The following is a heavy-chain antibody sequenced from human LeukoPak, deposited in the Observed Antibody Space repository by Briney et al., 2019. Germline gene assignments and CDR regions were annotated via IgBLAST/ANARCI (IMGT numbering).Heavy chain of an antibody. CDR1: GFTFSSYG. Sequence: AGGSLRLSCAASGFTFSSYGMSWVRQAPGKGLEWVSAISGSGGSTYYADSVKGRFTISRDNSKNTLYLQMNSLRAEDTAVYYCAKDRARSIMIVGYFDYWGQGTLVTVSS. CDR2: ISGSGGST. V-gene: IGHV3-23*01. J-gene: IGHJ4*02. D-gene: IGHD3-22*01. CDR3: AKDRARSIMIVGYFDY.